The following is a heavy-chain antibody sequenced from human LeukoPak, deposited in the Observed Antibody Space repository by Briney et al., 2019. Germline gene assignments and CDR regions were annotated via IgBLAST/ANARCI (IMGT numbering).Heavy chain of an antibody. CDR1: GYTLTELS. Sequence: ASVRVSCKVSGYTLTELSMHRVRQAPGKGLEWMGGFNPEDGETIYAQKFQGRVTMTEDTSTDTAYMELSSLRSEDTAVYYCATAGTTAYYFDYWGQGTLVTVSS. CDR2: FNPEDGET. D-gene: IGHD1-1*01. V-gene: IGHV1-24*01. CDR3: ATAGTTAYYFDY. J-gene: IGHJ4*02.